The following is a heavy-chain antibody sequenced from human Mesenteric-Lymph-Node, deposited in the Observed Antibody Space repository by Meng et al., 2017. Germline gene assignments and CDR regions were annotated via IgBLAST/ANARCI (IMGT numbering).Heavy chain of an antibody. V-gene: IGHV1-3*01. Sequence: ASVKVSCKASGYTFTSYAMHWVRQAPGQRLEWMGWINVGNGNTKYSQKLQGRVTITRDTSESTAYIELSSLRSEDTAVYYCARGTDEYSRSWYKARYGMDVWGQGTTVTVSS. CDR3: ARGTDEYSRSWYKARYGMDV. J-gene: IGHJ6*02. CDR1: GYTFTSYA. D-gene: IGHD6-13*01. CDR2: INVGNGNT.